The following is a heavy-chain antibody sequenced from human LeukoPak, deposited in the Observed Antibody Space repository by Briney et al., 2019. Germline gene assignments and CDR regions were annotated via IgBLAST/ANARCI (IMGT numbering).Heavy chain of an antibody. Sequence: GGSLRLSCAASGFTFSSYAMTWVRQAPGKGLEWVSAISGSGGNTYYADSVKGRFTISRDNSKNTLYLQMNSLRAEDTAVYYCAKGNGGNSGEYFYYGMGVWGQGTTVTVSS. V-gene: IGHV3-23*01. CDR2: ISGSGGNT. D-gene: IGHD4-23*01. CDR3: AKGNGGNSGEYFYYGMGV. CDR1: GFTFSSYA. J-gene: IGHJ6*02.